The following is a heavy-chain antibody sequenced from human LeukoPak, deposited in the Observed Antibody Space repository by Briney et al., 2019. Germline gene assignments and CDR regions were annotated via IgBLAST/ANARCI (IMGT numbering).Heavy chain of an antibody. CDR1: GFTFDDYG. CDR3: ARGTGIAVAASGY. J-gene: IGHJ4*02. V-gene: IGHV3-20*04. D-gene: IGHD6-19*01. Sequence: GSLRLSCAASGFTFDDYGMSWVRQAPGKGLEWVSGINWNGGSTGYADSVKCRFTISRDNAKKSLYLQMNSLRAEDTALYYCARGTGIAVAASGYWGQGTLVTVSS. CDR2: INWNGGST.